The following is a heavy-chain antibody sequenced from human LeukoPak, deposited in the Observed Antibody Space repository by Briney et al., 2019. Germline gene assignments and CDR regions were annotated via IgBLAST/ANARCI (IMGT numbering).Heavy chain of an antibody. V-gene: IGHV1-2*04. Sequence: GASVKVSCKASGYTCTGYYMHWVRQAPGQGLEWMGWINPNSGGTNYARKFQGWVTMTRDTSISTAYVELSRLRSDDTAVYYCARDRGYSYGYGSGDLDYWGQGTLVTVSS. CDR1: GYTCTGYY. CDR2: INPNSGGT. D-gene: IGHD5-18*01. J-gene: IGHJ4*02. CDR3: ARDRGYSYGYGSGDLDY.